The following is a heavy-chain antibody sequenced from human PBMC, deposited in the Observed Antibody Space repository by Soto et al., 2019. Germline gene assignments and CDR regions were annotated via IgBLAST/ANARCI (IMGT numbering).Heavy chain of an antibody. CDR1: GGTFSSYA. CDR3: ARNYYGSGSYGSGYYYYGMDV. D-gene: IGHD3-10*01. Sequence: SVKVSCKASGGTFSSYAISWVRQAPGQGLGWMGGIIPIFGTANYAQKFQGRVTITADESTSTAYMELGSLRSEDTAVYYCARNYYGSGSYGSGYYYYGMDVWGQGTTVTVS. V-gene: IGHV1-69*13. J-gene: IGHJ6*02. CDR2: IIPIFGTA.